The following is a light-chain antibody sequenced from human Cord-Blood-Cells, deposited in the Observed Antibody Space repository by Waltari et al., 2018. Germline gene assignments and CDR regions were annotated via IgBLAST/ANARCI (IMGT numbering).Light chain of an antibody. CDR3: QQYDNLIFT. J-gene: IGKJ3*01. Sequence: DIQMTQSPSSLSASVGDRVTITCQASQDISNYLNWYQQKPGKAPKLLIYDASNLETGVPSRFSGSGSGTDFTFTISSLQHEDIATYYCQQYDNLIFTFGPGTKVDIK. CDR2: DAS. V-gene: IGKV1-33*01. CDR1: QDISNY.